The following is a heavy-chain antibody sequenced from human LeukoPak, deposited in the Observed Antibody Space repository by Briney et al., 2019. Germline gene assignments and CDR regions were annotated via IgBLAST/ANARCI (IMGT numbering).Heavy chain of an antibody. CDR3: AKMHCSSTSCYVNFDY. J-gene: IGHJ4*02. D-gene: IGHD2-2*01. CDR2: ISGSGGST. CDR1: GFTFSSYA. V-gene: IGHV3-23*01. Sequence: GGSLRLSCAASGFTFSSYAMSWVRQAPGKGLEWVSAISGSGGSTYYADSVKGRFTISRDNSKNTLYLQMNSLRAEDTAVYYCAKMHCSSTSCYVNFDYWGQGTLVNVSS.